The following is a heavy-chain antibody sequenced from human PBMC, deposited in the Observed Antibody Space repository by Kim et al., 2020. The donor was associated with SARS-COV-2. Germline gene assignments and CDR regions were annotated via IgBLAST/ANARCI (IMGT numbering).Heavy chain of an antibody. D-gene: IGHD3-10*01. J-gene: IGHJ5*02. CDR2: MYHTGSS. CDR1: GGSITRTSYY. Sequence: SETLSLTCTVSGGSITRTSYYWGWIRQLPGEKMEWIASMYHTGSSYYNPSLRSRVTISVDTSKNQFSLKLHSVTAADTAIYYCARSWFGDLFPGCFDHWG. V-gene: IGHV4-39*01. CDR3: ARSWFGDLFPGCFDH.